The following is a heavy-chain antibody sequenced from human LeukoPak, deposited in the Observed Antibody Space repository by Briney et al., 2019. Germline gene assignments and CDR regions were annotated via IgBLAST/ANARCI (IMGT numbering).Heavy chain of an antibody. CDR1: GYTFTSYD. J-gene: IGHJ3*02. CDR3: ARDLDDYGDYVDAFDI. CDR2: MNPNSGNT. D-gene: IGHD4-17*01. Sequence: ASVKVSCKASGYTFTSYDINWVRRATGQGLEWMGWMNPNSGNTGYAQKFQGRVTMTRNTSISTAYMELSSLRSEDTAVYYCARDLDDYGDYVDAFDIWGQGTMVTVSS. V-gene: IGHV1-8*01.